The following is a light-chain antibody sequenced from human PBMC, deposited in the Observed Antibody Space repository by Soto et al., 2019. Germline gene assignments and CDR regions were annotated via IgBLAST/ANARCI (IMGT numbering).Light chain of an antibody. CDR2: DAS. V-gene: IGKV3-20*01. CDR1: QSVSSY. Sequence: EIVLTQSPATLSLSPGERATLSCRASQSVSSYLAWYQQKPGQAPRLLIYDASNRATGIPDRFRGSGSGTDFTLTISRLEPEDFAVYYCQQYGGSPAITFGQGTRLEIK. J-gene: IGKJ5*01. CDR3: QQYGGSPAIT.